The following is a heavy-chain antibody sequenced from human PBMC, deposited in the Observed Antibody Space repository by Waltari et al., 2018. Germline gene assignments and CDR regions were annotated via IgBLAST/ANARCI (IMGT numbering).Heavy chain of an antibody. CDR3: ATTVTTGRPFDY. Sequence: QVQLVQSGAEVKKPGASVKVSCKASGYTFTGYYMHWVRQAPGQGLEWMGRIHPNSGSTNYAQKFQGRVTMTRDTSISTAYMELSRLRSDDTAVYYCATTVTTGRPFDYWGQGTLVTVSS. CDR1: GYTFTGYY. CDR2: IHPNSGST. D-gene: IGHD4-17*01. V-gene: IGHV1-2*06. J-gene: IGHJ4*02.